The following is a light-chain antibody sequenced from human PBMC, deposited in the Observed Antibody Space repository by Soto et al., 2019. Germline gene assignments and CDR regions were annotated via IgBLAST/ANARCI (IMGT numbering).Light chain of an antibody. CDR1: QSVSNRY. Sequence: EIVLTQSPGTLSLSPGERATLSCRASQSVSNRYLAWYQQKHGQAPRLLIYDASSRATDIPDRFSGSGSGTDFTLTISRLEAEDFAVYYCQQYGSSPRTFGQGTQVELK. V-gene: IGKV3-20*01. CDR2: DAS. CDR3: QQYGSSPRT. J-gene: IGKJ1*01.